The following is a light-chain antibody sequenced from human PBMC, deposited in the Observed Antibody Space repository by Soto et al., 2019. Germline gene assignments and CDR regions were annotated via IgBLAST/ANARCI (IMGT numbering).Light chain of an antibody. Sequence: AIRMTQSPSSFYASTGDGITITCRTSKGISSHLAWYQVKPGKASRLLIYTASYLESGVPSRFSGSGSGTDFTLTISSLQSEDFAVYYCQQYFSYPLTFGGGTKVEIK. CDR3: QQYFSYPLT. CDR1: KGISSH. CDR2: TAS. V-gene: IGKV1-8*01. J-gene: IGKJ4*01.